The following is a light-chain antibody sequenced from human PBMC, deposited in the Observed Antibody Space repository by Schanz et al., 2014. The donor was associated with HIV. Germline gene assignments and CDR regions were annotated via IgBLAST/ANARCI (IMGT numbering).Light chain of an antibody. Sequence: DIQMTQSPSTLSASVRDTVTITCRASQTVFRWVAWYQQKPGKVPKLLIYGASRLDSGVPSRFRGSGSETEFTLTITSLQPDDSATYYCQQCVTYPYTFGQGTKLDIK. J-gene: IGKJ2*01. V-gene: IGKV1-5*03. CDR3: QQCVTYPYT. CDR1: QTVFRW. CDR2: GAS.